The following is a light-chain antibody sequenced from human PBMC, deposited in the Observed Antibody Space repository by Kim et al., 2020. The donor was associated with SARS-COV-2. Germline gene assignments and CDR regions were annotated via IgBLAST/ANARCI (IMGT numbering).Light chain of an antibody. CDR3: QQYGGLPYT. Sequence: EIVLTQSPGTLSLSPGERATLSCRASQSVSSSYLTWYQQKPGQAPRLLIYGASSRATGIPDRFSGSGSGTDFTLIISRLEPEDFAVYYCQQYGGLPYTFGQGTKLEIK. V-gene: IGKV3-20*01. J-gene: IGKJ2*01. CDR2: GAS. CDR1: QSVSSSY.